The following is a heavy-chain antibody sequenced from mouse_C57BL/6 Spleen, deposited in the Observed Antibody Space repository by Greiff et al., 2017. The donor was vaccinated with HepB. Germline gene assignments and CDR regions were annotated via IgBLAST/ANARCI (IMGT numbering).Heavy chain of an antibody. CDR2: ISDGGSYT. V-gene: IGHV5-4*01. Sequence: EVHLVESGGGLVKPGGSLKLSCAASGFTFSSYAMSWVRQTPEKRLEWVATISDGGSYTYYPDNVKGRFTISRDNAKNNLYLQMSHLKSEDTAMYYCARDRRFSITTVVATPFAYWGQGTLVTVSA. CDR1: GFTFSSYA. J-gene: IGHJ3*01. CDR3: ARDRRFSITTVVATPFAY. D-gene: IGHD1-1*01.